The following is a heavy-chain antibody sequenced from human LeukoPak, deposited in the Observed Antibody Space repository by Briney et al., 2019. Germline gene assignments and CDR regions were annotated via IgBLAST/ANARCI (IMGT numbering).Heavy chain of an antibody. J-gene: IGHJ2*01. CDR3: ARARGYLNWYFDL. Sequence: SETLSLTCTVSGGSISSYYWSWIRQPPGKGLEWIGYIYYSGSTNYNPSLKSRVTISVDTSKNQFSLKLSSVTAADTAVYYCARARGYLNWYFDLWGRGTLVTVSS. D-gene: IGHD1-1*01. V-gene: IGHV4-59*01. CDR1: GGSISSYY. CDR2: IYYSGST.